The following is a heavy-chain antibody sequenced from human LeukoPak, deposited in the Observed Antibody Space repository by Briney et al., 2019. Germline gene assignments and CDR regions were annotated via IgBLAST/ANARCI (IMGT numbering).Heavy chain of an antibody. CDR2: ISGSGGST. CDR3: ARVRLRLGELTPIFDS. J-gene: IGHJ4*02. Sequence: PGGSLRLSCAASGFTFSSYGMSWVRQAPGKGLEWVSGISGSGGSTYYADSVKGRFTISRDNAKNSLYLQMDSLRVDDTAVYYCARVRLRLGELTPIFDSWGQGTLVTVSS. D-gene: IGHD3-16*01. V-gene: IGHV3-23*01. CDR1: GFTFSSYG.